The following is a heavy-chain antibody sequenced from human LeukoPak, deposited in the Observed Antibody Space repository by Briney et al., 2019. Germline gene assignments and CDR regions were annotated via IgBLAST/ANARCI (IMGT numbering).Heavy chain of an antibody. Sequence: ASVKVSRKASGYTFTDYYMHWMRQAPGQGPEWMGWMNPNSGGTNYAQKFQGRVTMTRDTSITTAYMELSSLRSDDTAVYYCAPRRVAADKGFDYWGQGTLVTVSS. CDR2: MNPNSGGT. CDR1: GYTFTDYY. D-gene: IGHD6-19*01. J-gene: IGHJ4*02. CDR3: APRRVAADKGFDY. V-gene: IGHV1-2*02.